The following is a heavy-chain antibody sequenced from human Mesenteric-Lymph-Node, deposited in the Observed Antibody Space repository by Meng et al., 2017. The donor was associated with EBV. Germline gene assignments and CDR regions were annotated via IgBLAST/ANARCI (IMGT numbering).Heavy chain of an antibody. CDR3: AGGDYVNQFNY. CDR1: GGSVNSGGYS. CDR2: VHHSGLT. V-gene: IGHV4-30-2*06. J-gene: IGHJ4*02. D-gene: IGHD4-17*01. Sequence: QRPLQESGSGLVKPSQTLSLTCTVSGGSVNSGGYSWSWIRQSPEKGLEWIGYVHHSGLTYYNPSLETRVIISLERSKNQFSLKLTSVTAADTAVYYCAGGDYVNQFNYWGQGTLVTVSS.